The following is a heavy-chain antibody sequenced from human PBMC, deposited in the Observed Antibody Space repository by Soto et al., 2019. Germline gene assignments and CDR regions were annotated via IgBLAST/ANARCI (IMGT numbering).Heavy chain of an antibody. Sequence: QVQLVESGGGLVKPGGSLRLSCAASGFTFSDYYMSWIRQAPGKGLEWVSYISSSSSYTNYADSVKGRFTISIDNAKNSLYLQMNSLRAEDTAVYYCAREYSTPPGYYYGRDVWGQGTTVTVSS. CDR2: ISSSSSYT. J-gene: IGHJ6*02. V-gene: IGHV3-11*06. CDR1: GFTFSDYY. CDR3: AREYSTPPGYYYGRDV. D-gene: IGHD2-2*01.